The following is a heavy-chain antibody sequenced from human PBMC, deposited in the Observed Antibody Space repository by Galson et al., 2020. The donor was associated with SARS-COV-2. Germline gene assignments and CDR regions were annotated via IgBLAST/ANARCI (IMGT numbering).Heavy chain of an antibody. V-gene: IGHV3-7*01. J-gene: IGHJ5*01. CDR2: INQDGSDK. CDR3: ARAPRVSDS. Sequence: QLGESLKLSCSASGFTFSTYYMSWVRQAPGKGLEWVANINQDGSDKYYVDTVKGRFIISRDNAMNSLYLLMNSLRAEDTAVYFCARAPRVSDSWGQGTLVTVSS. CDR1: GFTFSTYY.